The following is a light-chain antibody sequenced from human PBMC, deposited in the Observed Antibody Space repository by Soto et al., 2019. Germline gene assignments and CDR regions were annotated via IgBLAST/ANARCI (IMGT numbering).Light chain of an antibody. CDR3: NSYSSTSTPIV. V-gene: IGLV2-14*01. CDR2: EVS. Sequence: QSVLTQPASVSGSPGQSITISCTGINSDIGDYNYVSWYQQHPGKAPKLMIYEVSNRPSGVSNRFSGSKSGNTASLTISGLQAEDEADYYCNSYSSTSTPIVFGTGTKVT. J-gene: IGLJ1*01. CDR1: NSDIGDYNY.